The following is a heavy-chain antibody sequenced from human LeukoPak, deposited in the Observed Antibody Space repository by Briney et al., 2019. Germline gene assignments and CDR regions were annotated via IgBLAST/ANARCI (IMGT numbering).Heavy chain of an antibody. Sequence: ASVKVSCKASGYTFTGYYMHWVRQAPGQGLEWMGWINPNSGGTNYAQKFQGRVTMTRDTSISTAYMELSRLRSDDTAVCYCARVKDFWSGYYPRVKGLDAFDIWGQGTMVTVSS. J-gene: IGHJ3*02. D-gene: IGHD3-3*01. CDR3: ARVKDFWSGYYPRVKGLDAFDI. V-gene: IGHV1-2*02. CDR2: INPNSGGT. CDR1: GYTFTGYY.